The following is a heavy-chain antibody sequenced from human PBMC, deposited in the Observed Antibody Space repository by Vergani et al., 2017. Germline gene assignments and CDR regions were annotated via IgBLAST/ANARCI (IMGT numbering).Heavy chain of an antibody. CDR2: ISWDGGST. J-gene: IGHJ3*02. V-gene: IGHV3-43D*04. CDR1: GFTFDDYA. CDR3: AKGDKTYYDILTGSAAHEPDAFDI. Sequence: EVQLVESGGVVVQPGGSLRLSCAASGFTFDDYAMHWVRQAPGKGLEWVSLISWDGGSTYYADSVKGRFTISRDNSKNSLYLQINSLRAEDTALYYCAKGDKTYYDILTGSAAHEPDAFDIWGQGTMVTVSS. D-gene: IGHD3-9*01.